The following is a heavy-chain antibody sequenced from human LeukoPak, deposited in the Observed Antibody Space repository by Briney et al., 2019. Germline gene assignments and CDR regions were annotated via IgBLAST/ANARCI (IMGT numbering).Heavy chain of an antibody. D-gene: IGHD2-2*01. CDR3: ARERIGRVPAATIRSWFDP. V-gene: IGHV1-69*06. J-gene: IGHJ5*02. CDR1: GGTFICYA. CDR2: IIPIFGTA. Sequence: SVKVSCKASGGTFICYAISWVRQAPGQGLEWMGGIIPIFGTANYAQKFQGRVTITADKSTSTAYMELSGLRSEDTAVYYCARERIGRVPAATIRSWFDPWGQGTLVTVSS.